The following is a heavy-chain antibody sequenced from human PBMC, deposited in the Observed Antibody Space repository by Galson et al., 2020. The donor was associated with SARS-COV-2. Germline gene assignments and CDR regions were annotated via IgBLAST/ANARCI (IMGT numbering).Heavy chain of an antibody. CDR2: INPNSGGT. J-gene: IGHJ4*02. V-gene: IGHV1-2*06. Sequence: ASVKVSCKASGYTFIGFYMHWVRQAPGQGLEWMGRINPNSGGTNYAQNFQGRVTMTRDTSISTVYMELSRLRDDDTAVYYCARVAGVESAPSLFEYWGQGTLVTVSS. CDR3: ARVAGVESAPSLFEY. CDR1: GYTFIGFY. D-gene: IGHD6-13*01.